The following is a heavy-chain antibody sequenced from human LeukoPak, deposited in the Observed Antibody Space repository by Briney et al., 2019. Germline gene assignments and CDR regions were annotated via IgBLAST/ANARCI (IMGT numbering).Heavy chain of an antibody. CDR1: GGSISSYY. CDR2: IYYSGST. V-gene: IGHV4-59*01. Sequence: SETLSLTCNVSGGSISSYYWSWIRQPPGKGLEWIGYIYYSGSTSYNPSLKSRVTISVDTSKNQFSLELSSVTAADTAVYYCARGYSGSYGRFDYWGQGTLVTVSS. CDR3: ARGYSGSYGRFDY. J-gene: IGHJ4*02. D-gene: IGHD1-26*01.